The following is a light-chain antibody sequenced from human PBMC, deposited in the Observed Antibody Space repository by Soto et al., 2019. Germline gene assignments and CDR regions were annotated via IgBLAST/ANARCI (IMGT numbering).Light chain of an antibody. J-gene: IGKJ2*01. V-gene: IGKV3-20*01. Sequence: ENVLTQSPGTLSLSPGERATLSCRASQSVSRNFLAWYQQKPGQAPRLLIYHASIRATGIPDRFSCSGSGTDFTLNIGRLEPEDFAMYYCQQYASARRTFGQGTNLEIK. CDR2: HAS. CDR1: QSVSRNF. CDR3: QQYASARRT.